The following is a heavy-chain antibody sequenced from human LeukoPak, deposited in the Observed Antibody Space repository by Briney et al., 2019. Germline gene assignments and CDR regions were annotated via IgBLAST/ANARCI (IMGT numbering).Heavy chain of an antibody. V-gene: IGHV3-48*01. D-gene: IGHD5-12*01. J-gene: IGHJ3*02. Sequence: GGSQRLSCAASGFTFSSYTMNWVRQAPGKGLEWVSKISSSSSTMYYADSVKGRFTISRDNAKNSLYLQMNSLGAEDTAVYYCARDSPQALAILHAFDIWGHGTMVTVSS. CDR3: ARDSPQALAILHAFDI. CDR2: ISSSSSTM. CDR1: GFTFSSYT.